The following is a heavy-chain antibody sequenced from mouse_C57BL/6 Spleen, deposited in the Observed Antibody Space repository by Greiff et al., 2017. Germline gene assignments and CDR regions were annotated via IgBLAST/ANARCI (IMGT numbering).Heavy chain of an antibody. J-gene: IGHJ4*01. Sequence: VQLQQPGAELVKPGASVKLSCKASGYTFTSYWMQWVKQRPGQGLEWIGEIDPSDSYTNYNQKFKGKATLTVDTSSSTAYMQLSSLTSEDSAVYYCARGYYYGSRDAMDYWGQGTSVTVSA. CDR2: IDPSDSYT. CDR3: ARGYYYGSRDAMDY. CDR1: GYTFTSYW. V-gene: IGHV1-50*01. D-gene: IGHD1-1*01.